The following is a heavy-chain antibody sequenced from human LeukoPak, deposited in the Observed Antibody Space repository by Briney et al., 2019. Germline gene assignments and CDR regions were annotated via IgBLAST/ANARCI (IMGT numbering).Heavy chain of an antibody. CDR1: GYTFTGYY. CDR3: PRGHYGMDV. Sequence: ASVKVSCKASGYTFTGYYMHWVRQAPGQGLEWMGWINPNSGGTNYAQKFHGRVTMTMDTSISTDYMELSRQRSDDTAVYYCPRGHYGMDVWGQGTTVTVSS. J-gene: IGHJ6*02. V-gene: IGHV1-2*02. CDR2: INPNSGGT.